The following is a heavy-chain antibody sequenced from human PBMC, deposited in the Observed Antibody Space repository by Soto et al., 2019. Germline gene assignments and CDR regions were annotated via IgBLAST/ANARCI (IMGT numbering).Heavy chain of an antibody. V-gene: IGHV3-66*03. CDR2: IYSCGST. D-gene: IGHD7-27*01. Sequence: EVQVVESGGGLIQPGGSLRLSCAASGFNVSSNYMSWVRQAPGKGLEWVSVIYSCGSTYYADSVKGRFTISRDTSKNTVYRQMNSLRAEDTAVYYGTRDLGTTCDYYYHFGRYVWGQGTTVTVSS. J-gene: IGHJ6*02. CDR3: TRDLGTTCDYYYHFGRYV. CDR1: GFNVSSNY.